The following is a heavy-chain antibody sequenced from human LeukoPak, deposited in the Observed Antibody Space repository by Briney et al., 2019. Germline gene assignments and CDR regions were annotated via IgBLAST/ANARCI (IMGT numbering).Heavy chain of an antibody. V-gene: IGHV3-33*01. Sequence: GGSLRLSCAASGFTFSSYGMHWVRQAPGKGLEWVAVIWYDGSNKYYADSVEGRFTISRDNSKNTLYLQMNSLRDDDTAVYYCARVGNGRSWDYWGQGTLVSVSS. D-gene: IGHD2-15*01. CDR1: GFTFSSYG. CDR3: ARVGNGRSWDY. CDR2: IWYDGSNK. J-gene: IGHJ4*02.